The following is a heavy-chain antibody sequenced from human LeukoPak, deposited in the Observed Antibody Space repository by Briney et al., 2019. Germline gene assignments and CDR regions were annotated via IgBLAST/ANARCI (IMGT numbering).Heavy chain of an antibody. V-gene: IGHV4-59*01. CDR2: MYYSGTT. CDR3: ARGGRGDYYDSSGYSEN. D-gene: IGHD3-22*01. J-gene: IGHJ4*02. Sequence: SETLSLTCTVSGGSISSYYWSWFRQPPGKGLEWIGSMYYSGTTNYNPSLKSRVTISVDTSKNQFSLKVTSVTAADTAVYYCARGGRGDYYDSSGYSENWGQGTLVTVSS. CDR1: GGSISSYY.